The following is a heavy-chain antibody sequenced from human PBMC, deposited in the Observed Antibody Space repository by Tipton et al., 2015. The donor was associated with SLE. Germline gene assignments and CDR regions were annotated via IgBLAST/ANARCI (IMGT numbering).Heavy chain of an antibody. CDR3: AKEKYPGGNALFDH. V-gene: IGHV3-30*02. D-gene: IGHD4-23*01. Sequence: SLRLSCEASGFTFDDHCMSWVRQVPGKGLEWVAFIRYDGSNEQYADSVKGRFTISRDNSKNMLYLQMNSLRAEDTAVYYCAKEKYPGGNALFDHWGQGTLVTVSS. CDR2: IRYDGSNE. J-gene: IGHJ4*02. CDR1: GFTFDDHC.